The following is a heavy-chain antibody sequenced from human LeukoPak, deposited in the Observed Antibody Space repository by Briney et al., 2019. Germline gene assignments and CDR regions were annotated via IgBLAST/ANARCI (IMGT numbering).Heavy chain of an antibody. CDR1: GFTISTYA. J-gene: IGHJ5*02. CDR3: ARYFHGSRTSFDP. D-gene: IGHD3-10*01. Sequence: GGSLRLSCAASGFTISTYAMHWVRQAPGKGLEFVSGISSNGAGTYYANSVKGRFTISRDNAKNSLYLQMSSLRAEDTAVFYCARYFHGSRTSFDPWGQGTLVTVSS. CDR2: ISSNGAGT. V-gene: IGHV3-64*01.